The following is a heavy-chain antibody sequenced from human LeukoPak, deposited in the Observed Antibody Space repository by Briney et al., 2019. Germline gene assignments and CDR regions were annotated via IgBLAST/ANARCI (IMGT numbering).Heavy chain of an antibody. D-gene: IGHD1-26*01. J-gene: IGHJ4*02. CDR3: ATGSPAFDY. CDR2: ISYDGSNG. Sequence: GGSLRLSCAASGFTFSSYAMYWVRQAPGKGLEWVAVISYDGSNGDYADSVKGRFTISRDNSKNTLYLQMNSLRAEDTAVYYCATGSPAFDYWGQGTLVTVSS. CDR1: GFTFSSYA. V-gene: IGHV3-30-3*01.